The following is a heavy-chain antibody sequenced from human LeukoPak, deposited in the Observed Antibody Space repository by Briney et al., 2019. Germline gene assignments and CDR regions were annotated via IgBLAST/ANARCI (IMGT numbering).Heavy chain of an antibody. CDR1: GGSISSYY. CDR2: IYYSGST. V-gene: IGHV4-59*01. D-gene: IGHD3-22*01. J-gene: IGHJ3*02. CDR3: ARDPGRRRYYDPRGAFDI. Sequence: SETLSLTCTVSGGSISSYYWSWIRQPPGKGLEWIGYIYYSGSTNYNPSLKSRVTISVDTSKNQFSLKLSSVTAADTAVYYCARDPGRRRYYDPRGAFDIWGQGTMVTVSS.